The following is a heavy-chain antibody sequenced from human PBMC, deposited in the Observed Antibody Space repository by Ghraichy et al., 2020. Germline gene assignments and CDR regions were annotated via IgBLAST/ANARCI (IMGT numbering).Heavy chain of an antibody. CDR1: GGSISSGGYY. CDR3: ARVLLDTTMVRDNWYFDL. V-gene: IGHV4-31*03. Sequence: SETLSLTCTVSGGSISSGGYYWSWIRQHPGKGLEWIGHIYYSGSTYYNPSLKSRVTISVDTSKNQFSLKLSSVTAADTAVYYCARVLLDTTMVRDNWYFDLWGRGTLVTVSS. D-gene: IGHD5-18*01. J-gene: IGHJ2*01. CDR2: IYYSGST.